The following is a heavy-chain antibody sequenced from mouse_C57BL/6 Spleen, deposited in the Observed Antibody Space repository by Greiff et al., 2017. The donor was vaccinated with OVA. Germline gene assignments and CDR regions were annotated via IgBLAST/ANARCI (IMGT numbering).Heavy chain of an antibody. Sequence: VKLMESGPELVKPGASVKISCKASGYAFSSSWMNWVKQRPGKGLEWIGRIYPGDGDTNYNGKFKGKATLTADKYSSTAYMQLRSLTSEDSAVYFCARRGSSPSYWYFDVWGTGTTVTVSS. CDR1: GYAFSSSW. V-gene: IGHV1-82*01. J-gene: IGHJ1*03. D-gene: IGHD1-1*01. CDR2: IYPGDGDT. CDR3: ARRGSSPSYWYFDV.